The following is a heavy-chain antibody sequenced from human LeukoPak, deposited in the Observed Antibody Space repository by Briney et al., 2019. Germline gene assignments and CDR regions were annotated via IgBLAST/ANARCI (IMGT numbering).Heavy chain of an antibody. V-gene: IGHV3-48*02. CDR2: ISSSSSTI. D-gene: IGHD3-22*01. J-gene: IGHJ4*02. Sequence: PGGSLRLSCAASGFTFSSYSMNWVRQAPGKGLEWVSYISSSSSTIYYADSVKGRFTISRDNAKNSLYLQMNSLRDEDTAVYYCARKPYDSSGYSYDWSQGTLVTVSS. CDR3: ARKPYDSSGYSYD. CDR1: GFTFSSYS.